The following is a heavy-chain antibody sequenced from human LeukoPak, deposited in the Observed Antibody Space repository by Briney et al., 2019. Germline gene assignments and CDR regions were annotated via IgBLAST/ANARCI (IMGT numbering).Heavy chain of an antibody. D-gene: IGHD2-2*01. CDR1: GGTFSSYT. J-gene: IGHJ3*02. CDR3: ASEYCSSTSCYRVRMNAFDI. Sequence: ASVKVSCKASGGTFSSYTISWVRQAPGQGLEWMGRIIPILGIANYAQKFQGRVTITADKSTSTAYMELSSLRSEDTAVYYFASEYCSSTSCYRVRMNAFDIWGQGTMVTVSS. CDR2: IIPILGIA. V-gene: IGHV1-69*02.